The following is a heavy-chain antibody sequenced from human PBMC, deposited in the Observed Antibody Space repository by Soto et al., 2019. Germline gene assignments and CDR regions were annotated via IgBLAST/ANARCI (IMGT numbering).Heavy chain of an antibody. J-gene: IGHJ5*02. Sequence: QMQLQESGSGLVKPSQTLSLTCTVSGGSINSGRYSWTWIRQPPGAGLEWIGHMYHMGTTYYNPSLKSRVTISVDTSKNQFSLKLSSVTAADTAIYYCAKGINYYDSSGDSWFDPWGQGTLVTVSS. CDR3: AKGINYYDSSGDSWFDP. D-gene: IGHD3-22*01. CDR2: MYHMGTT. CDR1: GGSINSGRYS. V-gene: IGHV4-30-2*01.